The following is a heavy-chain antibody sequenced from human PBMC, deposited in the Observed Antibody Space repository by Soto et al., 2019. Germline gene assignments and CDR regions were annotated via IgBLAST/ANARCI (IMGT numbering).Heavy chain of an antibody. J-gene: IGHJ6*02. CDR3: ARGIKKRYYYDSSGYYGMDV. CDR2: INHSGST. D-gene: IGHD3-22*01. CDR1: GGSFSGYY. V-gene: IGHV4-34*01. Sequence: SETLSLTCAVYGGSFSGYYWSWIRQPPGKGLEWIGEINHSGSTNYNPSLKSRVTISVDTSKNQFSLKLSSVTAADTAVYYCARGIKKRYYYDSSGYYGMDVWGQGTTVTVSS.